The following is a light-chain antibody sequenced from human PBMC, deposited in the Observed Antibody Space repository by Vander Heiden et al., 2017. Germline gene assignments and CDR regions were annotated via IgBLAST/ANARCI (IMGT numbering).Light chain of an antibody. Sequence: QSALTHPASVSGSPGQSIPIPCTGNSSDVGAYNYVSWYQQHPGKAPKLMIYDVKNRPSGVSNRFSGSKSGNTASLTISGLQAEDEADYYCSSYTTSATLVFGGGTKLTVL. CDR2: DVK. CDR3: SSYTTSATLV. CDR1: SSDVGAYNY. V-gene: IGLV2-14*01. J-gene: IGLJ2*01.